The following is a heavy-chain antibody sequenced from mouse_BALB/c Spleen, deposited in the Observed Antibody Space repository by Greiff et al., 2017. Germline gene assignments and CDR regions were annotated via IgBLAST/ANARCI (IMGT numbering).Heavy chain of an antibody. J-gene: IGHJ4*01. D-gene: IGHD1-1*01. V-gene: IGHV7-3*02. CDR3: ARDYYGSKGAMDY. Sequence: EVMLVESGGGLVQPGGSLRLSCATSGFTFTDYYMSWVRQPPGKALEWLGFIRNKANGYTTEYSASVKGRFTISRDNSQSILYLQMNTLRAEDSATYYCARDYYGSKGAMDYWGQGTSVTVSS. CDR1: GFTFTDYY. CDR2: IRNKANGYTT.